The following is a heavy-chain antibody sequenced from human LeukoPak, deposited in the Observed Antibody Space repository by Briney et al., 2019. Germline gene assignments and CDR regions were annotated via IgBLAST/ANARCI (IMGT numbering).Heavy chain of an antibody. J-gene: IGHJ4*02. V-gene: IGHV4-34*01. Sequence: PSETLCLTCAVYGGSFSGYYWSWIRQPPGKGLEWIGEINHSGSTNYNPSLKSRVPISIDTSKNQFSLKLSSVTAADTAVYYCARTLGSSWDYWGQGTLVTVSS. CDR2: INHSGST. CDR1: GGSFSGYY. D-gene: IGHD6-13*01. CDR3: ARTLGSSWDY.